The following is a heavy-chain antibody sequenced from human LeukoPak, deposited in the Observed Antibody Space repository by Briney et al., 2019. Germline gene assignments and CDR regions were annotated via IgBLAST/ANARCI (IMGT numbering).Heavy chain of an antibody. CDR1: GYSFTNYW. CDR3: ARSDSGLNSGWLL. Sequence: GESLKISCKASGYSFTNYWIGWVRQMPGKGLEWMGIIYPGDSDTRYSPSFQGQVTISADKSISTAYLQWSSLKASDTAMYYCARSDSGLNSGWLLWGQGTLVTVSS. CDR2: IYPGDSDT. V-gene: IGHV5-51*01. J-gene: IGHJ4*02. D-gene: IGHD6-19*01.